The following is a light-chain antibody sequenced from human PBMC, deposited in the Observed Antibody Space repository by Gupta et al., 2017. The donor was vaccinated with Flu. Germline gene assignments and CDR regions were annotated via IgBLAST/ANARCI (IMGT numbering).Light chain of an antibody. J-gene: IGKJ4*01. Sequence: DSQMTDSPSSLSASVGDRVTVTCRASHGLDFYVAWFQHKPWQAPKPLIYDASSVQIGVPSRFRNSRSASAFSLSITYRLPENFVNYYCHREHTFGNTFGGGTXVEIK. CDR2: DAS. CDR1: HGLDFY. V-gene: IGKV1-16*01. CDR3: HREHTFGNT.